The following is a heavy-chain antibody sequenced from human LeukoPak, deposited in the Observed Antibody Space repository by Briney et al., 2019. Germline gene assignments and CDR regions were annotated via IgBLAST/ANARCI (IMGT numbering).Heavy chain of an antibody. Sequence: PGGSLRLSCAASGFTFSGSAMHWVRQASGKGLEWVGRIRSKANSYATAYAASVKGRFTISRDDSKNTAYLQMNSLKTEDTAVYYCTRGWFGELFDYWGQGTLVTVSS. V-gene: IGHV3-73*01. CDR3: TRGWFGELFDY. CDR2: IRSKANSYAT. D-gene: IGHD3-10*01. J-gene: IGHJ4*02. CDR1: GFTFSGSA.